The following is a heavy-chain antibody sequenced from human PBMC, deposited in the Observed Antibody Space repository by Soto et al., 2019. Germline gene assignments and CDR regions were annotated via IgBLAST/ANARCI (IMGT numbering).Heavy chain of an antibody. CDR1: GGSISSNSYY. J-gene: IGHJ4*02. CDR2: IYYSGTT. CDR3: ARHADYDSGSGNYEENDY. Sequence: SETLSLTCTVSGGSISSNSYYWDWIRQPPGKGLEWIGSIYYSGTTYYNPSLKSRVTISVYTSKKQFSLNLSSVTAADTAVYYCARHADYDSGSGNYEENDYWGPGTLVTVSS. D-gene: IGHD3-16*01. V-gene: IGHV4-39*01.